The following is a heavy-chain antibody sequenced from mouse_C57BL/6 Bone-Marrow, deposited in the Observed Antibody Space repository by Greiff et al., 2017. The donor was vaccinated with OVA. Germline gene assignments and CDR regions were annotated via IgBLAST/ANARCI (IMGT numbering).Heavy chain of an antibody. J-gene: IGHJ1*03. Sequence: VQLQQSGAELARPGASVKLSCKASGYTFTSYGISWVKQRTGQGLEWIGEIYPRSGNTYYNEKFKGKATLTADKSSSTAYMELRSLTSEDSAVYFCARLSPWLLLYWYFDVWGTGTSVTVSS. CDR2: IYPRSGNT. CDR1: GYTFTSYG. CDR3: ARLSPWLLLYWYFDV. D-gene: IGHD2-3*01. V-gene: IGHV1-81*01.